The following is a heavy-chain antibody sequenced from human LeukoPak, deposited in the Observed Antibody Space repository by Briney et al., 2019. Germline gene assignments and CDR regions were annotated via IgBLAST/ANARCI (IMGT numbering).Heavy chain of an antibody. D-gene: IGHD3/OR15-3a*01. V-gene: IGHV4-34*01. Sequence: PSETLSLTCAVYGGSFSGYYWSWIRQPPGKGLEWIGEINHSGSTNYNPSLKRRVTISVDTSKNQFSLKLSSVTAADTAVYYCARVDPKYYFDYWGQGTLVTVSS. CDR1: GGSFSGYY. J-gene: IGHJ4*02. CDR3: ARVDPKYYFDY. CDR2: INHSGST.